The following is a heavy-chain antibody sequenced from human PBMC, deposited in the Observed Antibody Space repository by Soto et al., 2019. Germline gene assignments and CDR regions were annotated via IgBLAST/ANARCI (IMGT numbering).Heavy chain of an antibody. Sequence: QVQLVQSGAEVKKPGSSVKVSCKASGGTFSSYAISWVRQAPGQGLEWMGGIIPIFGTANYAQKFQGRVTINADKSTSTAYMELSSLRSEDTAVYYCARVIKGAVVVAATQGSNAFDIWGQGTMVTVAS. D-gene: IGHD2-15*01. CDR3: ARVIKGAVVVAATQGSNAFDI. CDR1: GGTFSSYA. J-gene: IGHJ3*02. V-gene: IGHV1-69*06. CDR2: IIPIFGTA.